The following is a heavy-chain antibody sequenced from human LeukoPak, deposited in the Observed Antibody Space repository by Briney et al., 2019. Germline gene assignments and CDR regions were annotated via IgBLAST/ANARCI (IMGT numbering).Heavy chain of an antibody. CDR1: GFTFSDYY. D-gene: IGHD3-9*01. J-gene: IGHJ5*02. V-gene: IGHV3-11*05. Sequence: PGGSLRLSCVASGFTFSDYYMSWIRQAPGKGLQYVSYISSSGTYANYANSVKGRFTNPRDNAKNSLYLQMNSLRADDTAVYYCARGGYDILTGTSFFDPWGQGTLVTVSS. CDR2: ISSSGTYA. CDR3: ARGGYDILTGTSFFDP.